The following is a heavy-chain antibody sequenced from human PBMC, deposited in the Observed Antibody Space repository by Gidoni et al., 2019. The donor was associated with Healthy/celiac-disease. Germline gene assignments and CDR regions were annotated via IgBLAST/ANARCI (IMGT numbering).Heavy chain of an antibody. Sequence: EVQLLESGGGLVQPGGSLRLSCAASGFTFSSDAMRWVRQAPGKGLEWVAAISGRGGSTYYADSVKGRFTISRDNSKNTLYLQMNSLRAEDTAVYYCAKGQPPALRFLEWLTYYYMDVWGKGTTVTVSS. CDR2: ISGRGGST. CDR1: GFTFSSDA. CDR3: AKGQPPALRFLEWLTYYYMDV. V-gene: IGHV3-23*01. D-gene: IGHD3-3*01. J-gene: IGHJ6*03.